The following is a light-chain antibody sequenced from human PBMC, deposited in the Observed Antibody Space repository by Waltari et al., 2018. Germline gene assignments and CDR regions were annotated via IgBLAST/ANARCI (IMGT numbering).Light chain of an antibody. CDR2: GNN. CDR3: NSRDTSGNHLI. V-gene: IGLV3-19*01. CDR1: SLRTYS. Sequence: SSELTQDPAVSVALGQTIRITCQGDSLRTYSVSWFQQKPGQAPVLLIYGNNNRPSGIPDRVSGSTSGNTASLTITGAQAEDEADYFCNSRDTSGNHLIFGGGTKLTVL. J-gene: IGLJ2*01.